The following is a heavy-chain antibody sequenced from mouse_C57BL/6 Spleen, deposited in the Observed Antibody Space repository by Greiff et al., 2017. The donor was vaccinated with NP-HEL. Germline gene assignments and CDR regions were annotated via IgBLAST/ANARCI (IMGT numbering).Heavy chain of an antibody. CDR2: IYPGDGDT. Sequence: VQLQQSGPELVKPGASVKISCKASGYAFSSSWMNWVKQRPGKGLEWIGRIYPGDGDTNYNGKFKGKATLTADKSSSTAYMQLSSLTSEDSAVYFCAREKLGRWYFDVWGTGTTVTVSS. J-gene: IGHJ1*03. CDR3: AREKLGRWYFDV. V-gene: IGHV1-82*01. D-gene: IGHD4-1*01. CDR1: GYAFSSSW.